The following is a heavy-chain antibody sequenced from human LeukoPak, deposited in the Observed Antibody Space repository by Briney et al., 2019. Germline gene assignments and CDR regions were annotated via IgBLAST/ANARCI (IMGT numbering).Heavy chain of an antibody. CDR1: DGSISNYY. Sequence: SETLSLTCTVSDGSISNYYWSWIRQPPGKGLEWIGYIYTSGSTNYNPSLKSRVTISVETSKNQFSLKLSSVTAAETAVYYCARHLTGSSVCIEYWGQGTLVTVSS. V-gene: IGHV4-4*09. D-gene: IGHD2-8*02. CDR3: ARHLTGSSVCIEY. J-gene: IGHJ4*02. CDR2: IYTSGST.